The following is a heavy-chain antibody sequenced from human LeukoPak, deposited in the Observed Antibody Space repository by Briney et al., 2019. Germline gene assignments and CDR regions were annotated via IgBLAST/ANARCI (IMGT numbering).Heavy chain of an antibody. V-gene: IGHV1-8*02. CDR2: INPNSGNT. CDR1: GYTFTGYY. J-gene: IGHJ3*02. D-gene: IGHD6-19*01. CDR3: ARGMYSSGWYSFTAFFAFDI. Sequence: ASVKVSCKASGYTFTGYYMHWVRQAPGQGLEWMGRINPNSGNTGYAQKFQGRVTMTRNTSISTAYMELSSLRSEDTAVYYCARGMYSSGWYSFTAFFAFDIWGQGTMVTVSS.